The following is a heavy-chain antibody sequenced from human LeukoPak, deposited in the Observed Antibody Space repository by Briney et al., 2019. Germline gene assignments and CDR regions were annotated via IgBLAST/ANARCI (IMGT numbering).Heavy chain of an antibody. CDR1: GGTFSSYA. D-gene: IGHD2-15*01. CDR2: IIPIFGTA. V-gene: IGHV1-69*01. Sequence: SVKVSRKASGGTFSSYAISWVRQAPGQGLEWMGGIIPIFGTANYAQKFQGRVTITADESTSTAYMELSSLRSEDTAVYYCARDQRQRAIVVVVAATPSYYYGMDVWGQGTTVTVSS. CDR3: ARDQRQRAIVVVVAATPSYYYGMDV. J-gene: IGHJ6*02.